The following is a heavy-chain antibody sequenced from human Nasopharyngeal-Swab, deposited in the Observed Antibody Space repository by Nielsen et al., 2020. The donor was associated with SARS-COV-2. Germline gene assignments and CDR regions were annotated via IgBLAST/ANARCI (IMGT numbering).Heavy chain of an antibody. Sequence: WIRQPPGKGLEWVSSISSSSYIYYADSVKGRFTISRDKAQNSLYLQMNGLRAEDTAVYYCARGRGYSYGPDAFDIWGQGTMVTVSS. CDR3: ARGRGYSYGPDAFDI. J-gene: IGHJ3*02. D-gene: IGHD5-18*01. CDR2: ISSSSYI. V-gene: IGHV3-69-1*01.